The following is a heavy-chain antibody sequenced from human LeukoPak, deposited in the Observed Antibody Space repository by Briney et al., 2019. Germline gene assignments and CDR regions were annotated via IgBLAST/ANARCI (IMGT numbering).Heavy chain of an antibody. CDR3: ARAGYSNRWDGVDY. V-gene: IGHV5-51*01. Sequence: LGEPLKISCQGSGSPFTNYWIGWVRQMPGKGLEVMGIIYPGDSDTRYSPSFQGQVTISVDTSINTAYLQWSSLKASDSAMYYCARAGYSNRWDGVDYWGQGTLVTVSS. CDR2: IYPGDSDT. D-gene: IGHD2/OR15-2a*01. CDR1: GSPFTNYW. J-gene: IGHJ4*02.